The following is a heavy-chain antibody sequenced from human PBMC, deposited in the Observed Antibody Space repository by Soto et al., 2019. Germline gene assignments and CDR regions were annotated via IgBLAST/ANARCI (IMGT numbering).Heavy chain of an antibody. CDR1: GGSISSGGYY. J-gene: IGHJ4*02. Sequence: ASETLSLTCTVSGGSISSGGYYWSWIRQHPGKGLEWIGYIYYSGSTYYNPSLKSRVTISVDTSKNQFSLKLSSVTAADTAVYYCARGGSSSTYQFDYWGQGTLVTVSS. CDR2: IYYSGST. CDR3: ARGGSSSTYQFDY. V-gene: IGHV4-31*03. D-gene: IGHD6-6*01.